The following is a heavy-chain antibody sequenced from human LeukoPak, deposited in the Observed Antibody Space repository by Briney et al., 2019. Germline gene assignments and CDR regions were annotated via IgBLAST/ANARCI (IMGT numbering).Heavy chain of an antibody. D-gene: IGHD3-10*01. J-gene: IGHJ5*02. Sequence: SQTLSLTCTVSGGSIGSGGYFWSWIRQPPGKGLEFLGYIYDSVSTYYNPSLKSRVSISVDRSKNQFSLKLTSVTAADTAVYYCASSWHGSGTLDWFDPWGQGTLVTVSS. CDR2: IYDSVST. V-gene: IGHV4-30-2*01. CDR3: ASSWHGSGTLDWFDP. CDR1: GGSIGSGGYF.